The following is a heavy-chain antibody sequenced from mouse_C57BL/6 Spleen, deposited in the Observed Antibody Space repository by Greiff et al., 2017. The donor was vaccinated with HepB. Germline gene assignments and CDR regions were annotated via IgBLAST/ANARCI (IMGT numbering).Heavy chain of an antibody. Sequence: EVQLQQSGPELVKPGASVKISCKASGYTFTDYYMNWVKQSHGKSLEWIGDINPNNGGTSYNQKFKGKATLTVDKSSSTAYMELRSLTSEDSAVYYCARDGYYPDYWGQATTLTVSS. J-gene: IGHJ2*01. D-gene: IGHD2-3*01. CDR1: GYTFTDYY. V-gene: IGHV1-26*01. CDR2: INPNNGGT. CDR3: ARDGYYPDY.